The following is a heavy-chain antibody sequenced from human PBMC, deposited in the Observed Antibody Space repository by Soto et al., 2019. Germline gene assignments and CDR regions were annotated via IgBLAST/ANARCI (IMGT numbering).Heavy chain of an antibody. V-gene: IGHV1-69*12. J-gene: IGHJ3*02. CDR2: IMRMFGTE. CDR3: AIESRYRVDAFDI. D-gene: IGHD5-18*01. CDR1: GGTFSRLS. Sequence: QVQLVQSGAEVKKPGSSVKVSCKASGGTFSRLSFNWVRQAPGQGLEWMGGIMRMFGTEKYAQKLQDKVTLTADESTGTAYIKLSRLTSEDTPVYYCAIESRYRVDAFDIWGQGTLVTGSS.